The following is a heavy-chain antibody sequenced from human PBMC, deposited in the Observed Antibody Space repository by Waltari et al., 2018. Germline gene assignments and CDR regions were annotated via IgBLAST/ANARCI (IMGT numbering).Heavy chain of an antibody. D-gene: IGHD3-10*01. CDR2: IIPIFGTA. J-gene: IGHJ4*02. CDR3: ARGDATDPMVRGVTQRRWYFDY. Sequence: QVQLVQSGAEVKKPGSSVKVSCKASGGTFSSYAISWVRQAPGQGLEWMGGIIPIFGTANYAQKFQGRVTITTDESTSTAYMELSSLRSEDTAVYYCARGDATDPMVRGVTQRRWYFDYWGQGTLVTVSS. V-gene: IGHV1-69*05. CDR1: GGTFSSYA.